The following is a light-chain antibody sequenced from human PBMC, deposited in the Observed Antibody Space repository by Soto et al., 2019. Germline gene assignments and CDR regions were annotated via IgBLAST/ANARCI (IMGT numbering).Light chain of an antibody. CDR3: QQYNSPWWT. V-gene: IGKV1-5*03. J-gene: IGKJ1*01. CDR2: KAS. Sequence: DIQMTQSPSTLSASVGDRVTITCRASQSISSWLAWYQQEPGKAPKLLIYKASSLESGVPSRFSGSGSGTEFTLTISSLQPDDFATYYCQQYNSPWWTFGQGTKVEIK. CDR1: QSISSW.